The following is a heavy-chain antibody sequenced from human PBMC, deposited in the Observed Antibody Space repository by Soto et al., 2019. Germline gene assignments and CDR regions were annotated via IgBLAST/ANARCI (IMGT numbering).Heavy chain of an antibody. CDR3: ARVSRSYYYGMDV. CDR2: ISSSSSYI. Sequence: GGSLRLSCAASGFTFSSYSMNWVRQAPGKGLEWVSSISSSSSYIYYADSVKGRLTISRDNAKNSLYLQMNSLRAEDTAVYYCARVSRSYYYGMDVWGQGTTVTVSS. J-gene: IGHJ6*02. CDR1: GFTFSSYS. D-gene: IGHD6-13*01. V-gene: IGHV3-21*01.